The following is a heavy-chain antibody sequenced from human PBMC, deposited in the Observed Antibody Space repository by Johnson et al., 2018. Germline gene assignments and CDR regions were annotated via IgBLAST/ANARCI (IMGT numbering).Heavy chain of an antibody. V-gene: IGHV3-30*18. CDR3: AKEGGYDSSGYIGAFDI. D-gene: IGHD3-22*01. CDR1: GFTFSTYG. J-gene: IGHJ3*02. CDR2: ISYDGSRK. Sequence: QVQLVESGGGVVQPGGSLRLSCAASGFTFSTYGMHWVRQAPGKGLEWVAIISYDGSRKYYEASVKGRFIISRDNSKNTLYLQMNSLRAEDTAVYYCAKEGGYDSSGYIGAFDIWGQGTMVTVSS.